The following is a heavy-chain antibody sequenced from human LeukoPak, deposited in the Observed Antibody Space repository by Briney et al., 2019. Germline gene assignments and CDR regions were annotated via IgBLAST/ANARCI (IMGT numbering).Heavy chain of an antibody. Sequence: GASVKVSCKVSGYTLTELSMHWVRQPPGKGLEWMGGFDPEDGETIYAQKFQGRVTMTEDTSTDTAYMELSSLRSEDTAVYYCATDASTYYDFWSGYSPFFDPWGQGTLVTVSS. D-gene: IGHD3-3*01. V-gene: IGHV1-24*01. J-gene: IGHJ5*02. CDR2: FDPEDGET. CDR1: GYTLTELS. CDR3: ATDASTYYDFWSGYSPFFDP.